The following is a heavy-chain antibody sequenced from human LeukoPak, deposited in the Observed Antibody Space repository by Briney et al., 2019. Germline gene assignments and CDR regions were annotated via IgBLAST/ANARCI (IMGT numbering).Heavy chain of an antibody. CDR3: ARLGLVYSSSWYRWFDP. J-gene: IGHJ5*02. CDR2: INWNGGRT. D-gene: IGHD6-13*01. V-gene: IGHV3-20*04. CDR1: GFTFDDYG. Sequence: GGSLRLSCAASGFTFDDYGMSWVRQAPGKGLEWVSGINWNGGRTGYADSVKGRFTISRDNAKNSLYLQMNSLRAEDTAVYYCARLGLVYSSSWYRWFDPWGQGTLVTVSS.